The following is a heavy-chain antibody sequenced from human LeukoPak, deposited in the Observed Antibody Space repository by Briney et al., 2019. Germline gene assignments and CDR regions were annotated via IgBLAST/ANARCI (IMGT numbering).Heavy chain of an antibody. CDR2: IYYSGST. V-gene: IGHV4-59*01. J-gene: IGHJ3*01. Sequence: SGTLSLTCTVSGGSISSYYWSWIRQPPGKGLEWIGYIYYSGSTNYNPSLKSRVTISVDTSKNQFSLKLSSVTAADTAVCYCARGGYYYDSSGYFPVWGQGTMVTVSS. D-gene: IGHD3-22*01. CDR3: ARGGYYYDSSGYFPV. CDR1: GGSISSYY.